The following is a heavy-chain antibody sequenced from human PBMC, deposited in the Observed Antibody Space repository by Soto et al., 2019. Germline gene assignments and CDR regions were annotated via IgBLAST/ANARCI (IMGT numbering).Heavy chain of an antibody. V-gene: IGHV1-69*01. Sequence: QVQLVQSGAEVKKPGSSVRVSCTASGGTFSSYAISWVRQAPGQGLEWMGGIIPICGTANSAQKFQGRVTITADESTSTAYMELSSLRSEDTAVYYCARAGENWGSYYNGYYFDYWGQGTLVTVSS. J-gene: IGHJ4*02. CDR1: GGTFSSYA. CDR2: IIPICGTA. CDR3: ARAGENWGSYYNGYYFDY. D-gene: IGHD3-10*01.